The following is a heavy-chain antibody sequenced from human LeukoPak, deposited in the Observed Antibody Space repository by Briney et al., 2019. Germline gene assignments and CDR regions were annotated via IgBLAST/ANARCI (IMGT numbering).Heavy chain of an antibody. V-gene: IGHV4-34*01. CDR3: ARTAAAGYYMHV. CDR2: INHSGST. Sequence: SETLSLTCAVYGGSFSGYYWSWIRQPPGKGLEWIGEINHSGSTNYNPSLKSRVTIPVDTSKNQFSLKLSSVTGADTAVYYCARTAAAGYYMHVWGKGTTVTVSS. D-gene: IGHD6-13*01. J-gene: IGHJ6*03. CDR1: GGSFSGYY.